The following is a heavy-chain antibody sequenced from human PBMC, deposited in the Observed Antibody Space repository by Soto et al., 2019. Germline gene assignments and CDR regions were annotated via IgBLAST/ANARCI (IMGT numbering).Heavy chain of an antibody. CDR2: ISNSGDRT. J-gene: IGHJ4*02. Sequence: EVQLLESGGGLVQPGGSLRLSCAASGFTFSNYVMSWVRQAPGRGLEWISVISNSGDRTHSADSVKGRFTISRDNSKNTVFLQMNSLRVEDTAVYFCATEWYNGGHGGVHFEFWGQGTLVTVSS. V-gene: IGHV3-23*01. D-gene: IGHD6-19*01. CDR1: GFTFSNYV. CDR3: ATEWYNGGHGGVHFEF.